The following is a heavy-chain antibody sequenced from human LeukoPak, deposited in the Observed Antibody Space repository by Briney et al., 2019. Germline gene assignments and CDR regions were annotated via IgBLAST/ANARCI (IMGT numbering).Heavy chain of an antibody. CDR2: INPSGGST. CDR1: GYTFTSYY. CDR3: ARDACSTTICQAGGNWFDP. Sequence: ASVKVSCKASGYTFTSYYMHWVRQAPGQGLEWMGIINPSGGSTSYAQKFQGRVTMTRDTSMSTVYMELSSLRSEDTAVYFCARDACSTTICQAGGNWFDPWGQGTLVIVS. D-gene: IGHD2-2*01. V-gene: IGHV1-46*01. J-gene: IGHJ5*02.